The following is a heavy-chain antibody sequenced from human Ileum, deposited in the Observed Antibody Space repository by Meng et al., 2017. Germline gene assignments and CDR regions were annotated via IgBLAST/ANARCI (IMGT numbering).Heavy chain of an antibody. D-gene: IGHD1-26*01. CDR1: GFIFSTSA. J-gene: IGHJ5*02. Sequence: EWLWCGCGGGLVQPGGSLRLSCSASGFIFSTSARTWVRQAPGKGLEWVSSISGSGGSTYYADSVRGRFTVSRDNSKDTLYLQMNSLRVEDTAVYSCARDFRGSGNYGWFDPWGQGTLVTVSS. CDR2: ISGSGGST. CDR3: ARDFRGSGNYGWFDP. V-gene: IGHV3-23*01.